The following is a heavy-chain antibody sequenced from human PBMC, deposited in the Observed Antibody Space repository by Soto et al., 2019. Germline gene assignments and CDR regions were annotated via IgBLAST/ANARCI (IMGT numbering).Heavy chain of an antibody. Sequence: EVQLVESGGGLVKPGGSLRLSCEDSGFTFSSYTMNWVRRAPGKGQEWVSSISSRSTNTHYADSVRGRFTISRDNAKRSLYLQMNSLRAEDTAVYYCARGPLYYFDYWGQGTLVTVSS. J-gene: IGHJ4*02. CDR1: GFTFSSYT. CDR3: ARGPLYYFDY. V-gene: IGHV3-21*02. CDR2: ISSRSTNT.